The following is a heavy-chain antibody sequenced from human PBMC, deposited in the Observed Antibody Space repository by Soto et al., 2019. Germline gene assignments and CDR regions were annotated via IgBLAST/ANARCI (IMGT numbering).Heavy chain of an antibody. D-gene: IGHD5-18*01. CDR2: TYYGASS. V-gene: IGHV4-38-2*01. J-gene: IGHJ4*02. Sequence: SETLSLTCAVSGYSISSGYYWGWIRQPPGKGLEWLGTTYYGASSYYNPSLRSRITILLDASTNQLSLKLSSVTAADSAMYFCARQIRYTYGYFPRYIDQWGQGTRVTVSS. CDR1: GYSISSGYY. CDR3: ARQIRYTYGYFPRYIDQ.